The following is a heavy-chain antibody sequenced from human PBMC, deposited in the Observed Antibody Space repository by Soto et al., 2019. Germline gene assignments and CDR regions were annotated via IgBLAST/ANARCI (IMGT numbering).Heavy chain of an antibody. Sequence: PSETLSLTCTVSCGSVRGGYYYWSWIRQPPGKGLEWIGYIYYRGSTNYNPSLRSRVTISVDTSKNQFSLKLSSVTAADTAVYYCARATRTTVTDFWGQGTLVT. CDR3: ARATRTTVTDF. CDR1: CGSVRGGYYY. J-gene: IGHJ4*02. CDR2: IYYRGST. D-gene: IGHD4-17*01. V-gene: IGHV4-61*01.